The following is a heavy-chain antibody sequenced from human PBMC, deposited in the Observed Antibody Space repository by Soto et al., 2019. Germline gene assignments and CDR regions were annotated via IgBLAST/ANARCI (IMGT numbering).Heavy chain of an antibody. CDR2: INHSGNT. V-gene: IGHV4-34*01. J-gene: IGHJ5*02. CDR1: GGSFSGYY. D-gene: IGHD6-13*01. Sequence: PSETLSLTCAVYGGSFSGYYWSWIRQPPGKGLEWIGEINHSGNTNYNPSLKSRVTISVDTSKNQFSLKLSSVTAADTAVYYCARERIKQQFPGQLNWFDPWGQGTLVTVSS. CDR3: ARERIKQQFPGQLNWFDP.